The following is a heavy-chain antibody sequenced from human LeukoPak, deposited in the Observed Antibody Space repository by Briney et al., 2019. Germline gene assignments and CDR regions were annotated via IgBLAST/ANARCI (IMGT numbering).Heavy chain of an antibody. CDR1: GFTFSSYW. CDR2: IKQDGSEK. CDR3: ARSPYYYDSSGYLPY. D-gene: IGHD3-22*01. J-gene: IGHJ4*02. V-gene: IGHV3-7*01. Sequence: GGSLRLSCAASGFTFSSYWMSWVRQAPGKGLEWVANIKQDGSEKYYVDSVKGRFTISRDNAKNSLYLQMNSLRAEDTAVYYCARSPYYYDSSGYLPYWGQGTLVTVSS.